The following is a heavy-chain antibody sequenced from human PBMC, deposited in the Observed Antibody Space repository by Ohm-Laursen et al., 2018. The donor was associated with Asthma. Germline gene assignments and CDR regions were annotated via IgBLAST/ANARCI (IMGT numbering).Heavy chain of an antibody. CDR1: GYTFTSYY. V-gene: IGHV1-46*01. CDR2: INPSGGST. J-gene: IGHJ6*02. Sequence: AASVKVSCKASGYTFTSYYMHWVRQAPGQGLEWMGIINPSGGSTSYAQKFQGRVTMTRDTSTSTVYMELSSLRSEDTAVYYCARDLPTYGSGSHYYYYGMDVWGQGTTVTVSS. D-gene: IGHD3-10*01. CDR3: ARDLPTYGSGSHYYYYGMDV.